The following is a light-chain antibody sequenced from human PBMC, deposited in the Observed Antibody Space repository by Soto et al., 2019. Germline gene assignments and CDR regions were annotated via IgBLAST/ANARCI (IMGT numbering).Light chain of an antibody. CDR2: DND. CDR3: GTWDSSLSAVV. Sequence: QSVLTQPPSVSAAPGQKVTISCSGSSSNIGSNYVSWYQQLPGTAPKLVIYDNDVRPSGIPDRFSGSKSGTSVTLAITGLQTGDEADYYCGTWDSSLSAVVFGGGTKLTVL. J-gene: IGLJ2*01. CDR1: SSNIGSNY. V-gene: IGLV1-51*01.